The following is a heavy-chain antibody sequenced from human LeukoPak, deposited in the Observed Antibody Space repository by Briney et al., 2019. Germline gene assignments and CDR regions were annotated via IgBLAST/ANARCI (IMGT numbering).Heavy chain of an antibody. D-gene: IGHD3-22*01. CDR2: TYTGGNS. CDR1: GFTVSSIH. Sequence: GGSLRLSCEASGFTVSSIHMVWVRQAPGKGLEWVSVTYTGGNSYYADSVKGRFIISRDISKNTLYLQMNSLRAEDSALCYCARGGRGSAAVVAPRFFDIWGKGTMVTVSS. J-gene: IGHJ3*02. V-gene: IGHV3-53*01. CDR3: ARGGRGSAAVVAPRFFDI.